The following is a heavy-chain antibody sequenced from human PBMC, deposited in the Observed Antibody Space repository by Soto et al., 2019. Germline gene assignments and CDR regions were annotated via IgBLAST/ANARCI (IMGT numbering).Heavy chain of an antibody. CDR3: ARGSGVPGIAVAGLDY. D-gene: IGHD6-19*01. J-gene: IGHJ4*02. Sequence: QVQLQESGPGLVKPAQTLSLTCTVSGGSITSGGYYWNWIRQHPGKGLEWIGYIYHNGNTYYNPSLKSQFTISVDTSKNQFYLKLNSVTAADTAVFYCARGSGVPGIAVAGLDYWGQGTLVSVSS. CDR2: IYHNGNT. CDR1: GGSITSGGYY. V-gene: IGHV4-31*01.